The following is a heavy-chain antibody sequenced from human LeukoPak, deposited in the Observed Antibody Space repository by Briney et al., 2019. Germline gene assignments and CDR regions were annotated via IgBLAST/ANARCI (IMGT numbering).Heavy chain of an antibody. CDR1: GYTFREYG. CDR3: ARERRPYSYGYYGFDY. J-gene: IGHJ4*02. V-gene: IGHV1-18*01. D-gene: IGHD5-18*01. CDR2: VGADTDYI. Sequence: ASVKVSCKVSGYTFREYGITWVRQAPGQGLEWMGWVGADTDYIDYAQNFQGRLTVTTDTSTNTAYMELESLRADDTAMYYCARERRPYSYGYYGFDYWGQGTLVTVSS.